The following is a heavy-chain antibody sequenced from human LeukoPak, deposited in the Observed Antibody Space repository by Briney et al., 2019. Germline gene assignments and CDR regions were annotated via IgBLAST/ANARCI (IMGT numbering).Heavy chain of an antibody. CDR2: INHSGST. Sequence: PSETLSLTCGVYGGSFSGYYWSWIRQPPGKGLEWIGEINHSGSTYYNPSLKSRVTISVDTSKNQFSLKLSSVTAADTAVYYCARVVARYYYDSSGYDYYYYMDVWGKGTTVTVSS. J-gene: IGHJ6*03. CDR3: ARVVARYYYDSSGYDYYYYMDV. CDR1: GGSFSGYY. V-gene: IGHV4-34*01. D-gene: IGHD3-22*01.